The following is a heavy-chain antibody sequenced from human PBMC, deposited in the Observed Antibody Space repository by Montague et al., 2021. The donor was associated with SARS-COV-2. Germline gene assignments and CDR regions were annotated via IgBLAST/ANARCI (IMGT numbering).Heavy chain of an antibody. Sequence: ILSLTCAVSGGSISSGGYSWNWIRQPPGKGLEWIGYIYHSGSTYYNPSLKSRVTVSLDSSKNQFSLNLTSVTAADTAVYYCARGSMVRGGKVYYGVDVRGQGTTVTVSS. D-gene: IGHD3-10*01. CDR2: IYHSGST. CDR3: ARGSMVRGGKVYYGVDV. CDR1: GGSISSGGYS. J-gene: IGHJ6*02. V-gene: IGHV4-30-2*01.